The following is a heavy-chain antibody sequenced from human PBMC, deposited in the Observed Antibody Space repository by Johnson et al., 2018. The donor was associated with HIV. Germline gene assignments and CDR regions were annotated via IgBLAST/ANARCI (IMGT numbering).Heavy chain of an antibody. V-gene: IGHV3-7*01. CDR1: GFTFSSYG. CDR3: ARERRLGGAFDI. CDR2: IKQDGSEK. Sequence: EKLVESGGGVVQPGRSLRLSCAASGFTFSSYGMHWVRQAPGKGLEWVANIKQDGSEKYYVDSVKGRFTISRDNAKNSLYLQMNSLRAEDTAVYYCARERRLGGAFDIWGQGTMVTISS. D-gene: IGHD3-16*01. J-gene: IGHJ3*02.